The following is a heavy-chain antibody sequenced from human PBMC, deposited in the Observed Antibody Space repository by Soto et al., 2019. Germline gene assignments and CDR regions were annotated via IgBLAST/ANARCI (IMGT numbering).Heavy chain of an antibody. CDR3: ARGRGPYYYHALDV. D-gene: IGHD3-10*01. Sequence: QVQLVQSGAEVKKPGSSVKVSCQASGGTFSSYAISWVRQAPGQGLEWMGGFIPMFATANYALKFQGRVTITADESTSTADMELNSLRSEDTAIYYCARGRGPYYYHALDVWGRGTTVTVAS. V-gene: IGHV1-69*01. CDR1: GGTFSSYA. J-gene: IGHJ6*02. CDR2: FIPMFATA.